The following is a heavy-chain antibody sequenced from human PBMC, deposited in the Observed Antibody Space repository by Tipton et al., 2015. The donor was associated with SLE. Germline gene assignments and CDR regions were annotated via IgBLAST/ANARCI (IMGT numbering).Heavy chain of an antibody. Sequence: SLRLSCAAFGFSFSDYYMNWIRQAPGKGLEWVSYISSSGTTIYYADSVKGRLTISRDNAKNSLYLQMNSLRAEDTAVYYCASDPGGYCTGGVCYYFDSWGQGTLVTVSS. CDR2: ISSSGTTI. CDR1: GFSFSDYY. D-gene: IGHD2-8*02. J-gene: IGHJ4*02. V-gene: IGHV3-11*01. CDR3: ASDPGGYCTGGVCYYFDS.